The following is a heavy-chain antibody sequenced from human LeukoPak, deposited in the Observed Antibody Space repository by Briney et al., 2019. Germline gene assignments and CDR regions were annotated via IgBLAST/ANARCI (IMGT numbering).Heavy chain of an antibody. CDR1: GGSISGYY. Sequence: SETLSLTCTVSGGSISGYYWSWIRQPPEKGLEWIGYVHYSGSTNYNPSLKSRVIISVDTSKNQFSLKLSSVTAADTAVYYCATYYSDSSAYVHYLDSWGQGTLVTVSS. D-gene: IGHD3-22*01. J-gene: IGHJ4*02. CDR2: VHYSGST. V-gene: IGHV4-59*03. CDR3: ATYYSDSSAYVHYLDS.